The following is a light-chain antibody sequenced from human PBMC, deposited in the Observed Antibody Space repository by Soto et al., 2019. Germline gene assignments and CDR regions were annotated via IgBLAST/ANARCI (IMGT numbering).Light chain of an antibody. Sequence: QSVLTQPPSASGTPGQRVTISCSGSSSNIVSNTVNWYQQLPGTAPKLLIYSNNQRPSGVPDRFSGSKSGTSASLAISGLQSEDEADYYCAAGDDSLNGLVVFGGGTKHTVL. J-gene: IGLJ2*01. V-gene: IGLV1-44*01. CDR1: SSNIVSNT. CDR2: SNN. CDR3: AAGDDSLNGLVV.